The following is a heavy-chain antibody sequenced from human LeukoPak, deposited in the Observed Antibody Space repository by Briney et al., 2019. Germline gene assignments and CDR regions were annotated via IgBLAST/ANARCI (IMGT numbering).Heavy chain of an antibody. CDR1: GYTFTSYY. J-gene: IGHJ3*02. CDR3: ARERRKNGGDAAFDI. Sequence: ASVKVSCKASGYTFTSYYMHWVRQAPGQGLEWMGIINPSGGSTSYAQKFQGRVTMTRDTSTSTVYMELSSLRSEDTAVYYCARERRKNGGDAAFDIWGQGTVVTVSS. V-gene: IGHV1-46*01. D-gene: IGHD2-21*02. CDR2: INPSGGST.